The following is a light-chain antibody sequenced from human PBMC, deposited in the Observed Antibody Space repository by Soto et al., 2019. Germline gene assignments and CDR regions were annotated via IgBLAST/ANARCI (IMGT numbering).Light chain of an antibody. CDR1: SSDVGAYNF. V-gene: IGLV2-14*03. CDR2: DVT. Sequence: QSALTQPASVSGSPGQSITISCTGTSSDVGAYNFVSWYQQHPGKAPKLMIYDVTNRPSGVSSRFSGSKSGNTASLAISGPQAEDEADYYCSSYTTSNTLVFGGGTKVTVL. J-gene: IGLJ2*01. CDR3: SSYTTSNTLV.